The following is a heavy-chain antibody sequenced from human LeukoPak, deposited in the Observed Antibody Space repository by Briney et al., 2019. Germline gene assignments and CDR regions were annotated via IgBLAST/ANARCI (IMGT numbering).Heavy chain of an antibody. V-gene: IGHV4-59*08. CDR2: IYFSGTT. CDR1: GGSISSYY. J-gene: IGHJ4*02. CDR3: ARHQLAMTTAETLFDY. Sequence: SETLSLTCTVSGGSISSYYWSWIRQPPGKGLEWIGYIYFSGTTHYNPSLKSRVAISVDTSKNQFSLKLSSVTAADTAVYYCARHQLAMTTAETLFDYWGQGTLVTVAS. D-gene: IGHD4-17*01.